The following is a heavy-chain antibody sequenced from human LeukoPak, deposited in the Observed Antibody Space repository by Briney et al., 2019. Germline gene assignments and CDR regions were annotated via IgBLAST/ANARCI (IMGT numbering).Heavy chain of an antibody. CDR1: VYSFFFFG. CDR3: ARAVSGSLYGDFDF. J-gene: IGHJ4*02. CDR2: IDSHNGDR. Sequence: ASVKVSFKGSVYSFFFFGVAWVRQGPGQGLEWVVWIDSHNGDRNYAEKFQDRVTMTTDTSTTTSYMELRRLRSAATAVYYCARAVSGSLYGDFDFWGQGTLATVS. D-gene: IGHD1-26*01. V-gene: IGHV1-18*01.